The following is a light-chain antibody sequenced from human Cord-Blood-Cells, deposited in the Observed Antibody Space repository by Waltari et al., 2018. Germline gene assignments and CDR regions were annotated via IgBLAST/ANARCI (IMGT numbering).Light chain of an antibody. J-gene: IGLJ3*02. V-gene: IGLV2-14*01. Sequence: QSALTQPASVSGSPGQSITISCTGTSSDVGGYNYVSWYQQPPGNAPKLMIYDVSKRPSGVSNLFSGSKSGSTASLTISGLQDEDEADYYCSSYTSSSTWVFGGGTKLTVL. CDR1: SSDVGGYNY. CDR2: DVS. CDR3: SSYTSSSTWV.